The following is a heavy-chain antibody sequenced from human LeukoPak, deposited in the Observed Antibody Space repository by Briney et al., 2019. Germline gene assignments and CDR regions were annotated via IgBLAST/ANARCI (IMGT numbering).Heavy chain of an antibody. Sequence: PGGSLRLSCAASGFTVSRSYMTWVRQAPGKGLEWVSVIYSGGTTYYADSVKGRFTISRDNSKNTLYLQVNSLRAEDTAVYCCARVVSGIEAAATFDYWGRGTLVTASS. J-gene: IGHJ4*02. V-gene: IGHV3-53*01. CDR1: GFTVSRSY. CDR3: ARVVSGIEAAATFDY. D-gene: IGHD6-13*01. CDR2: IYSGGTT.